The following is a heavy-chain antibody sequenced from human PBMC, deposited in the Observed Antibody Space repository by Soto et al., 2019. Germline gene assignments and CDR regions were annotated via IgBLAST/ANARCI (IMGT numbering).Heavy chain of an antibody. CDR1: GFTFSSYA. CDR3: AKDLGGSYRYFDY. V-gene: IGHV3-23*01. J-gene: IGHJ4*02. D-gene: IGHD1-26*01. Sequence: PGGSLRLSCAASGFTFSSYAMSWVRQAPGKGLEWVSAISGSGGSTYYADSVKGRFTISRDNSKNKLYLQMNSLRSDDTAVYYCAKDLGGSYRYFDYWGQGTLVTVSS. CDR2: ISGSGGST.